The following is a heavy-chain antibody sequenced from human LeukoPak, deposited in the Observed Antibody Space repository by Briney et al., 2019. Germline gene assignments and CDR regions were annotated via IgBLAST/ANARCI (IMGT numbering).Heavy chain of an antibody. J-gene: IGHJ1*01. CDR3: AREGPRRRPSAEYFQH. CDR1: GFTFSSYS. Sequence: AGGSLRLSCAASGFTFSSYSMNWVRQAPGKGLEWVSSISSSSSYIYYADSVKGRFTISRDNSKNTLYLQMNSLRAEDTAVYYCAREGPRRRPSAEYFQHWGQGTLVTVSS. CDR2: ISSSSSYI. V-gene: IGHV3-21*01.